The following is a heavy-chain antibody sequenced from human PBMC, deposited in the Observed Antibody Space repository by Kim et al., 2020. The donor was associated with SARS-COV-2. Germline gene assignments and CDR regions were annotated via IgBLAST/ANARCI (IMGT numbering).Heavy chain of an antibody. CDR3: GSDDHVAAADH. V-gene: IGHV3-74*01. Sequence: TNYADSVKGRFCITRDNAKNTVYLQMNGLRAEDTAVYFCGSDDHVAAADHWGQGTLVTVSS. J-gene: IGHJ4*01. D-gene: IGHD6-13*01. CDR2: T.